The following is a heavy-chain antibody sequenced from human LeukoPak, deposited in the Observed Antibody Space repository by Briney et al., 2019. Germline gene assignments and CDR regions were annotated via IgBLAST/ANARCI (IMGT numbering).Heavy chain of an antibody. CDR2: IYHAGST. Sequence: PSETLSLTCGVSGGPIISSNWWSWVRQPPGKGLEWIGEIYHAGSTNYNPSLKSRVTISVDTSRNQFSLRLTSVTAADTAVYYCAAGPCSSTSCYDYWGQGTLVTVSS. V-gene: IGHV4-4*02. J-gene: IGHJ4*02. D-gene: IGHD2-2*01. CDR1: GGPIISSNW. CDR3: AAGPCSSTSCYDY.